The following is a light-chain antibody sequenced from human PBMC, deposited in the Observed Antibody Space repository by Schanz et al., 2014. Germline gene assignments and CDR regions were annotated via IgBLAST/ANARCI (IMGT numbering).Light chain of an antibody. J-gene: IGKJ3*01. V-gene: IGKV1-5*01. CDR1: QSISSW. CDR3: QQANSFPFT. Sequence: DIQMTQSPSTLSASVGDRVTITCRASQSISSWLAWYQQKPGKAPKLLIHDASILESGVPSRFSGSGSGTEFTLTISSLQPDDFATYFCQQANSFPFTFGPGTKVILK. CDR2: DAS.